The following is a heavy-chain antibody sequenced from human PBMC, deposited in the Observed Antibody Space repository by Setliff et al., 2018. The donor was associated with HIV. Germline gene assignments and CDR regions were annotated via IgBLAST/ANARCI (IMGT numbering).Heavy chain of an antibody. J-gene: IGHJ6*03. CDR1: GYSFSSHW. D-gene: IGHD3-3*02. CDR2: IYPADSKT. V-gene: IGHV5-51*01. Sequence: GESLKISCKGSGYSFSSHWIGWVRQLPGKGLEWIGIIYPADSKTTYSPSFQGQVTTSVDKSIRAAYLQWSSLKASDTGMFYCARLGPLGYYYYMDVWGNGTTVTVSS. CDR3: ARLGPLGYYYYMDV.